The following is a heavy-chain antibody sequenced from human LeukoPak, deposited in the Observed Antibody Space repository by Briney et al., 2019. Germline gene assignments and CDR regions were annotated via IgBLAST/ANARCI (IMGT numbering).Heavy chain of an antibody. J-gene: IGHJ6*03. CDR1: GFTFSSYS. CDR2: ISSSSGRI. V-gene: IGHV3-48*01. CDR3: ARGNDFQRYYNYYYMDV. D-gene: IGHD3-3*01. Sequence: GGSLRLSCAASGFTFSSYSMNWVRQAPGKGLEWVSYISSSSGRIHYADSVKGRFTISRDNAKNSLYLQVNSLRAEDRAVYYCARGNDFQRYYNYYYMDVWGKGTTVTVSS.